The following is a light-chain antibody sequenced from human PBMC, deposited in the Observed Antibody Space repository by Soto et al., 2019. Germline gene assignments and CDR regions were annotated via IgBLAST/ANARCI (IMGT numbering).Light chain of an antibody. CDR1: SSNIGSNT. V-gene: IGLV1-44*01. CDR2: SNN. J-gene: IGLJ1*01. CDR3: CSYTTTTAFYV. Sequence: QSVLTQPPSASGTPGQRVTISCSGSSSNIGSNTVNWYQQLPGTAPKLLIYSNNQRPSGVPDRFSGSKSGTSASLAISGLQSEDEADYYCCSYTTTTAFYVFGTGTKLTVL.